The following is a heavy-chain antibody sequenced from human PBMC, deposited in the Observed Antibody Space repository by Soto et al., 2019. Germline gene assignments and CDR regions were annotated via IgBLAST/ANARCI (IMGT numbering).Heavy chain of an antibody. Sequence: PSETLSLTCTVSGGSISSGGYYLSWIRQHPGKGLEWIGYIYYSGSTYYNPSLKSRVTISVDTSKNQFSLKLSSVTAAEKEVYYFERDQGYYYDSSGIPVRALDIWGQGTMVTVSS. CDR3: ERDQGYYYDSSGIPVRALDI. CDR2: IYYSGST. J-gene: IGHJ3*02. D-gene: IGHD3-22*01. CDR1: GGSISSGGYY. V-gene: IGHV4-31*03.